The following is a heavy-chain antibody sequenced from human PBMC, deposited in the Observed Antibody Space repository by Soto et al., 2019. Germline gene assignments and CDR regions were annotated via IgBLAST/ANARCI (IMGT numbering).Heavy chain of an antibody. J-gene: IGHJ6*03. CDR2: ITPSGGNT. Sequence: EVQLLESGGGLVQPGGSLRLSCAASGFSFSTYAMTWVRQAPGKGLEWVSTITPSGGNTYYADSVKVRFTITRDNSENTLFLHMNSLRVEDTAVYYCAGRYCPNGVCYTNFYYYMDIWGEGTSVTVSS. D-gene: IGHD2-8*01. V-gene: IGHV3-23*01. CDR1: GFSFSTYA. CDR3: AGRYCPNGVCYTNFYYYMDI.